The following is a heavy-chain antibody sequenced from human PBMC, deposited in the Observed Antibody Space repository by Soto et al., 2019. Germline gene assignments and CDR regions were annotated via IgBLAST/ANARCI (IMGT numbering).Heavy chain of an antibody. CDR2: IIPIFGTA. V-gene: IGHV1-69*13. J-gene: IGHJ3*02. CDR1: GGTFSSYA. CDR3: AREIVVVPLPYAFDI. D-gene: IGHD3-22*01. Sequence: SVKVSCKASGGTFSSYAISWVRQAPGQGLEWMGGIIPIFGTANYAQKFQGRVTITADESTSTAYMELSSLRSEDTAVYYCAREIVVVPLPYAFDIWGQGTMVTVSS.